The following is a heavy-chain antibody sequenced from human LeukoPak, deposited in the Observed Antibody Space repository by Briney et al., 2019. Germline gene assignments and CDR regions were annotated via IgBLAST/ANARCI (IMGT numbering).Heavy chain of an antibody. CDR2: IYYSGSI. J-gene: IGHJ4*02. Sequence: SETLSLTCTVSGGSISSYYWSWIRQPPGKGLEWFGNIYYSGSINYNPSLKSRVAISLDKTKKQFSLKLSSVTAADTAVCYCAASAFDYVWGSYRREFDYWGQGTLVTVSS. CDR3: AASAFDYVWGSYRREFDY. CDR1: GGSISSYY. D-gene: IGHD3-16*02. V-gene: IGHV4-59*01.